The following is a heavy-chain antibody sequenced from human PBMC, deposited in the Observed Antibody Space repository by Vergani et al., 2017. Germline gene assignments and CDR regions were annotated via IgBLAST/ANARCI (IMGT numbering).Heavy chain of an antibody. J-gene: IGHJ6*02. CDR2: INPSGGST. D-gene: IGHD6-13*01. Sequence: QVQLVQPGAEVKKPGASVKVSCKASGYTFTSYYMHWVRQAPGQGLEWMGIINPSGGSTSYAQKFQGRVTMTRDTSTSTVYMELSSLRSEDTAVYYCAREQXAAAGTDYYYGMDVWGQGTTVTVSS. CDR3: AREQXAAAGTDYYYGMDV. CDR1: GYTFTSYY. V-gene: IGHV1-46*03.